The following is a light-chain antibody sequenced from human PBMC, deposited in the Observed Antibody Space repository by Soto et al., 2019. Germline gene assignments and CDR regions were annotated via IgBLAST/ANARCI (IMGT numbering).Light chain of an antibody. J-gene: IGKJ5*01. Sequence: EIASTESPGTLSLSPGERATLSCWASQSVSIHLALYQQKPGQAPRLLIYDTSTRATGIPARCSGSGSGTEFTLTISSLQSEDFAVYYCQQYSNWPPITFGQGTRLQIK. V-gene: IGKV3-15*01. CDR1: QSVSIH. CDR3: QQYSNWPPIT. CDR2: DTS.